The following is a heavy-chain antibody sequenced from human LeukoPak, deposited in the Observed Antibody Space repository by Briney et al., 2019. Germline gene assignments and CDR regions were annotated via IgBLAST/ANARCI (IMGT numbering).Heavy chain of an antibody. Sequence: GGSLRLSCAASGFTFSSYWMHWVRQAPGKGLVWVSRISSDGSSTSYADSVQGRFTISRENAKNTMYLQMNSLRAEDTAVYYCAFYGDSTGWGQGTLVTVYS. V-gene: IGHV3-74*01. CDR1: GFTFSSYW. D-gene: IGHD4-17*01. CDR2: ISSDGSST. CDR3: AFYGDSTG. J-gene: IGHJ4*02.